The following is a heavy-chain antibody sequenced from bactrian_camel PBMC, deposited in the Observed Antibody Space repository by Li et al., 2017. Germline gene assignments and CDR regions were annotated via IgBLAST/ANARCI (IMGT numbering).Heavy chain of an antibody. CDR2: IYSDGSGT. J-gene: IGHJ6*01. D-gene: IGHD7*01. V-gene: IGHV3S6*01. CDR1: GFTFSSYW. Sequence: VQLVESGGGLVQPGGSLRLSCAASGFTFSSYWMYWVRQAPGKGLEWVSSIYSDGSGTYYADSVRGRFTISRDNAKNTVYLQMNSLKSEDTAVYYCVRDHEVTGLQLSFWGQGTQVTVS. CDR3: VRDHEVTGLQLSF.